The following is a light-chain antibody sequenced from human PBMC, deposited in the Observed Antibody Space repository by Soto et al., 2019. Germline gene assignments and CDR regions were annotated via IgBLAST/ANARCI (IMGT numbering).Light chain of an antibody. V-gene: IGLV2-14*01. CDR3: SSYTSSNARWV. Sequence: QSALTQPASVSGSPGQSITISCTGTNSDVGSYNYVSWYQQHPGKAPKLMIYDVNNRPSGVSNRFSGSKSGNTASLTISGLQAEDEADYYCSSYTSSNARWVFGGGTKVTV. J-gene: IGLJ3*02. CDR1: NSDVGSYNY. CDR2: DVN.